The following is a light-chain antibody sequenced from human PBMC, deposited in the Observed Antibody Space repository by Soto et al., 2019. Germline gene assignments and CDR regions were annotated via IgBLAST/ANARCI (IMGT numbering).Light chain of an antibody. Sequence: SVLTQPASVSGSPGQSITISCTGTSSDVGGYTYVSWYQQHPGKAPELMIYEVSNRPSGVSNRFSGSKSGNTASLTISGLQAEDEADYYCSSYTSSSTPYVFGTGTKVTVL. CDR3: SSYTSSSTPYV. V-gene: IGLV2-14*01. J-gene: IGLJ1*01. CDR2: EVS. CDR1: SSDVGGYTY.